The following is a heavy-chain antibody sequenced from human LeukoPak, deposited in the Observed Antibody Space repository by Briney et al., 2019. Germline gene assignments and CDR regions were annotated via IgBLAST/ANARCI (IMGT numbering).Heavy chain of an antibody. CDR1: GGSISSSSYY. D-gene: IGHD3-16*01. CDR3: ARRGTSAYEFDY. J-gene: IGHJ4*02. V-gene: IGHV4-39*07. Sequence: SETLSLTCTVSGGSISSSSYYWSWIRQPPGKGLEWIGEINHSGSTNYNPSLKSRVTISVDTSKNQFSLKLSSVTAADTAVYYCARRGTSAYEFDYWGQGTLVTVSS. CDR2: INHSGST.